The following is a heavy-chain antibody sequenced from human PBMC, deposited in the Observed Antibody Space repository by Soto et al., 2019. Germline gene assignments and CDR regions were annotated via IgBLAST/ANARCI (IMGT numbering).Heavy chain of an antibody. CDR3: AKKVNSGPGSQYFDS. V-gene: IGHV3-23*01. J-gene: IGHJ4*02. Sequence: EVQLLESGGGLIQPGGSVRLSCAASGFTFSSYSMSWIRQAPGKGLEWVSGFRSGDGGTTYYADSVKGRFTISRDNSKNTLFLQMNSLRVEDTAIYYCAKKVNSGPGSQYFDSWGQGTLVTVSS. D-gene: IGHD3-10*01. CDR1: GFTFSSYS. CDR2: FRSGDGGTT.